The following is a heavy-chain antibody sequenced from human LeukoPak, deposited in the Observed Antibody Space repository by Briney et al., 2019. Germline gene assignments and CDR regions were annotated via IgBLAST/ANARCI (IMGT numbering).Heavy chain of an antibody. CDR2: INAGNGNT. CDR3: ARDYSNYVGGYYYYYMDV. J-gene: IGHJ6*03. CDR1: GYTFTSYA. V-gene: IGHV1-3*03. Sequence: ASVKVSCKASGYTFTSYAMHWVRQAPGQRLEWMGWINAGNGNTKYSQEFQGRVTITRDTSASTAYMELSSLRSGDMAVYYCARDYSNYVGGYYYYYMDVWGKGTTVTVSS. D-gene: IGHD4-11*01.